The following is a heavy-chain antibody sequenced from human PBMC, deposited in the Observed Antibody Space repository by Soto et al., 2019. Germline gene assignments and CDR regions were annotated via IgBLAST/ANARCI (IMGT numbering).Heavy chain of an antibody. D-gene: IGHD3-3*01. J-gene: IGHJ4*02. CDR3: AKERFLEWLPHY. CDR2: ISGSGGST. V-gene: IGHV3-23*01. Sequence: EVQLLESGGGLVQPGGSLRLSCAASGFTFSSYAMSWVRQAPGKGLEWVSAISGSGGSTYYADAVKGRFTISRDNSKNPLYLQMNSMRAEDTAVYYCAKERFLEWLPHYWGQGTLVTVSS. CDR1: GFTFSSYA.